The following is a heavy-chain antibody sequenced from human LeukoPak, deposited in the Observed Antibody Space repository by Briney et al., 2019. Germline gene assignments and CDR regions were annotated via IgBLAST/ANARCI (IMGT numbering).Heavy chain of an antibody. J-gene: IGHJ6*02. D-gene: IGHD2-15*01. CDR3: ARDRGGTVASGTSFYYYYGMDV. V-gene: IGHV1-18*01. Sequence: ASVKVSCKASGYTFTSYGISWVRQAPGQGLEWMGWISAYNGNTNYAQKLQGRVTMTTDTSTSTAYMELRSLRSDDTAVYFCARDRGGTVASGTSFYYYYGMDVWGQGTTVSVSS. CDR2: ISAYNGNT. CDR1: GYTFTSYG.